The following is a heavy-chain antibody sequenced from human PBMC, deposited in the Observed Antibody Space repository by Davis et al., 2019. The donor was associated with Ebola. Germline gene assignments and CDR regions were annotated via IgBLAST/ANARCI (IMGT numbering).Heavy chain of an antibody. J-gene: IGHJ6*04. V-gene: IGHV3-48*02. D-gene: IGHD3-10*01. CDR1: GFTFSSYS. Sequence: GESLKISCAASGFTFSSYSMNWVRQAPGKWLEWVSYISRSSSTIYYADSVKGRFTISRDNAKNSLYLQMNSLRDEDTAVYYCAREGLLWFGELLYYYYGMDVWGRGTTVTVSS. CDR2: ISRSSSTI. CDR3: AREGLLWFGELLYYYYGMDV.